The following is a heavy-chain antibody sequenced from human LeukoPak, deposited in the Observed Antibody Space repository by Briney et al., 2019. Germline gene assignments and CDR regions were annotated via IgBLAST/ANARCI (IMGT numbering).Heavy chain of an antibody. D-gene: IGHD1-26*01. CDR2: ISSSSSYT. V-gene: IGHV3-11*05. CDR1: GFTFSDYY. CDR3: ARGNGGSYLFDY. J-gene: IGHJ4*02. Sequence: GGSLRLSCAASGFTFSDYYMSWIRQAPGQRLEWVSYISSSSSYTNYADSVKGRFTISRDNAKNSLYLQMNSLRAEDTAVYYCARGNGGSYLFDYWGQGTLVTVSS.